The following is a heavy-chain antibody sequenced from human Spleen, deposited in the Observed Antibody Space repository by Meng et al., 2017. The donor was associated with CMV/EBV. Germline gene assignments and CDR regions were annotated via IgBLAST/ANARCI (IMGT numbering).Heavy chain of an antibody. J-gene: IGHJ5*02. CDR1: GGYISSTRW. V-gene: IGHV4-4*02. Sequence: VSGGYISSTRWWSWVRQPPGKGLEWIGEVYHSGSTNYNPSLGSRVSISLDTSKNHFSLKLTSVTAADTAVYYCARFRVTSHRFDPWGQGALVTVSS. CDR2: VYHSGST. D-gene: IGHD3-3*01. CDR3: ARFRVTSHRFDP.